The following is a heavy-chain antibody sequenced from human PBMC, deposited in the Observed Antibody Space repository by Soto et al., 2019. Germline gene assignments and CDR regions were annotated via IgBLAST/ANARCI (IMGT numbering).Heavy chain of an antibody. CDR3: ARIPRYSFPTSDDLDS. Sequence: ASVKVSCKASGGTFYTYTFRWVRQAPGQGLEWMGSITPIYPTTNYAEKFQGRLTVTAAGSTNTAYMELNSLTSEDTAVYYCARIPRYSFPTSDDLDSWGQGTLVTVSS. CDR2: ITPIYPTT. CDR1: GGTFYTYT. J-gene: IGHJ4*02. D-gene: IGHD5-18*01. V-gene: IGHV1-69*13.